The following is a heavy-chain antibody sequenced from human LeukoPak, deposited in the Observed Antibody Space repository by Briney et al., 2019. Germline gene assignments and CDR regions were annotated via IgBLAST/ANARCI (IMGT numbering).Heavy chain of an antibody. CDR2: IYNSGST. D-gene: IGHD2-21*01. CDR3: ARSRLWFDY. Sequence: SETLSLTCAVSGASISSYYWTWIRQPPGKGLEWIGYIYNSGSTNYNPSLKSRVTISVDTSKDQISLKLSSVTAADTAVYYCARSRLWFDYWSQGTLSPSPQ. V-gene: IGHV4-59*01. J-gene: IGHJ4*02. CDR1: GASISSYY.